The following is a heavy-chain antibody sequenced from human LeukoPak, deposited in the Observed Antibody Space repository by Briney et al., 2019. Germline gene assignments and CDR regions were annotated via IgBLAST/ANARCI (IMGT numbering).Heavy chain of an antibody. J-gene: IGHJ4*02. CDR3: AREGYYYD. Sequence: SETLSLTCTVSGGSISSSSYYWGWIRQPPGKGLEWIGSIHYSGSTYYNPSLKSRVTISVDTSKNQFSLKLSSVTAADTAVYYCAREGYYYDWGQGTLVTVSS. V-gene: IGHV4-39*07. CDR2: IHYSGST. CDR1: GGSISSSSYY. D-gene: IGHD3-22*01.